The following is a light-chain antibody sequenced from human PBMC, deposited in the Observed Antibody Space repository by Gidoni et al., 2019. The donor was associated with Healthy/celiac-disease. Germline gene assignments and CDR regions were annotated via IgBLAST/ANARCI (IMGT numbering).Light chain of an antibody. J-gene: IGLJ1*01. Sequence: QSALTQPASVSGSPGQAITSSCTGTSSDVGGYNYVSWYQQHPGKAPKLMIYDVSNRPSGVSNRFSGSTSGNTASLTISVLQAEDEADYYCSSYTSSSTPWVFGTGTKVTVL. CDR3: SSYTSSSTPWV. V-gene: IGLV2-14*01. CDR1: SSDVGGYNY. CDR2: DVS.